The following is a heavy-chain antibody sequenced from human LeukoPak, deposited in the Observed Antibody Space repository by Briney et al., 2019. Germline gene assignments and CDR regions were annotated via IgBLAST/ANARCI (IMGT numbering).Heavy chain of an antibody. V-gene: IGHV4-34*01. Sequence: SETLSLTCAVYGGSFSGYYWSWIRQPPGKGLEWIGEINHSGSTNYNPSLKSRVTMSVDTSKNQFSLKLSSVTAADTAVYYCARAGGAHYYDSSGYYYFDYWGQGTLVTVSS. D-gene: IGHD3-22*01. CDR3: ARAGGAHYYDSSGYYYFDY. J-gene: IGHJ4*02. CDR1: GGSFSGYY. CDR2: INHSGST.